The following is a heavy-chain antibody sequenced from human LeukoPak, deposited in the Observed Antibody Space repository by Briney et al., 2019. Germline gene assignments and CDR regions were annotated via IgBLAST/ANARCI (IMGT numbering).Heavy chain of an antibody. V-gene: IGHV3-33*01. Sequence: GGSLRLSCAASAFTFSSFGMHWVRQAPGKGLEWVAVIWYDGSNKYYADSVEGRFTISRDNSKNTLYLQMNSLRAVDTAVYYCARDRETWYFDFWGQGTLVTVSS. CDR2: IWYDGSNK. J-gene: IGHJ4*02. CDR3: ARDRETWYFDF. CDR1: AFTFSSFG.